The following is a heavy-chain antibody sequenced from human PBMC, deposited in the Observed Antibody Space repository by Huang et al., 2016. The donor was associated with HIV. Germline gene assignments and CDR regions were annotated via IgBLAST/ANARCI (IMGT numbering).Heavy chain of an antibody. CDR2: ISASSGDT. D-gene: IGHD3-22*01. CDR3: ARDPKYHRIGYYRQRRGIDI. Sequence: QIQLMQSGPELKQPGASVKASCKASGYTFTSSGITWVRQAPGQGPEWMGGISASSGDTEYAQNCQGRVTLTTDTSTNIAYMELRSLRSDDTAKYYCARDPKYHRIGYYRQRRGIDIWGQGTMVSVSS. J-gene: IGHJ3*02. CDR1: GYTFTSSG. V-gene: IGHV1-18*01.